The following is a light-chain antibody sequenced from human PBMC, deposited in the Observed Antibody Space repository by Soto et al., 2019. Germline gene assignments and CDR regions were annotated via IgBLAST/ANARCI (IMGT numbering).Light chain of an antibody. CDR1: QSVSSSY. CDR2: DTS. V-gene: IGKV3-20*01. CDR3: QQYGNSPWT. J-gene: IGKJ1*01. Sequence: EIVLTQSPGTLSLSPGERVTLSCRASQSVSSSYLAWYQQTPGQAPRLLIYDTSYRATGAPDRFSGSGSGTDFTLTISRLEPEDFAMYYCQQYGNSPWTFGQGTKVEIK.